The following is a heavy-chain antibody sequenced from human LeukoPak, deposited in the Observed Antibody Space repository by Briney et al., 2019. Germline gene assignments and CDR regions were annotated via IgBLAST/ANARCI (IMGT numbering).Heavy chain of an antibody. CDR1: GFTFSDYY. V-gene: IGHV3-11*04. CDR2: ISSSGSTI. CDR3: ARESSTSLTVDY. Sequence: KSGGSLRLSCAASGFTFSDYYMSWIRQAPGKGLEWVSYISSSGSTICYADSVKGRFTISRDNAKNSLYLQMNSLRAEDTAVYYCARESSTSLTVDYWGQGTLVTVSS. J-gene: IGHJ4*02. D-gene: IGHD2-2*01.